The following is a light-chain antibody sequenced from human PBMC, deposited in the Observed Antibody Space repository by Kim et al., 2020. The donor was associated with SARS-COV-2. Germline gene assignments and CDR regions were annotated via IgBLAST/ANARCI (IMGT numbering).Light chain of an antibody. V-gene: IGLV10-54*01. CDR1: SNNVGNQG. CDR2: RNN. CDR3: SAWDSSLSNWV. J-gene: IGLJ3*02. Sequence: QAGLTQPPSVSKGLRQTATLTCTGNSNNVGNQGAAWLQQHQGHPPKPLSYRNNNRPSGISERLSASRSGNTASLTITGLQPEDEADYYCSAWDSSLSNWVFGGGTKLTVL.